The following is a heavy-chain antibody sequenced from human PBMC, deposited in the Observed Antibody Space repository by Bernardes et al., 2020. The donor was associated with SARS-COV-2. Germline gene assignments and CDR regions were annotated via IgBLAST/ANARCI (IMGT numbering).Heavy chain of an antibody. CDR2: ISSGGGRT. V-gene: IGHV3-23*01. J-gene: IGHJ6*02. CDR1: GLTSHNYA. CDR3: ARSAGMDV. Sequence: GGSLRLSCVVSGLTSHNYAMTWVREAVGKGLEWVSTISSGGGRTYYADSAKGRFAVSRDDSKNTVFLQMNSLRAEDTAVFYCARSAGMDVWGQGTMVTVSS.